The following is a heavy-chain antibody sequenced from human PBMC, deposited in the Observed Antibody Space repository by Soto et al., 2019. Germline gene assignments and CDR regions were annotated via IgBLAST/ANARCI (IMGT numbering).Heavy chain of an antibody. Sequence: SVKVSCKASGGTFSSYAISWVRQAPGQGLERMGGIIPIFGTANYAQKFQGRVTITADESTSTAYMELSSLRSEDTAVYYCVLGHDYVWGSDRFQYYFDYWGQGTLVTVSS. CDR1: GGTFSSYA. V-gene: IGHV1-69*13. J-gene: IGHJ4*02. CDR3: VLGHDYVWGSDRFQYYFDY. D-gene: IGHD3-16*02. CDR2: IIPIFGTA.